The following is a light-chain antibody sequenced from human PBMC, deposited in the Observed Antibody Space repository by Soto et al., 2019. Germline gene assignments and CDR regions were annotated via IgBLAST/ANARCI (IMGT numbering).Light chain of an antibody. Sequence: EIVLTQSPGTLSLSPGERATLSCRASQSVTSNYIAWYQQKPGQAPRLLIFGASIRATGIPDRFSGSGSGTDFTLTISRLXXXXXXXXHCQQYGSSPTTFGQGTKVXIK. J-gene: IGKJ1*01. CDR1: QSVTSNY. CDR3: QQYGSSPTT. V-gene: IGKV3-20*01. CDR2: GAS.